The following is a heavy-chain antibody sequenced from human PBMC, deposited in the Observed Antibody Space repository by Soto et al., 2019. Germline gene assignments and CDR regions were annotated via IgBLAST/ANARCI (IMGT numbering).Heavy chain of an antibody. CDR1: GGSISSSSYY. V-gene: IGHV4-39*02. J-gene: IGHJ4*02. Sequence: SETLSLTCTVSGGSISSSSYYWGWIRQPPGKGLEWIGSIYYSGSTYYNPSLKSRVTISVDTSKNQFSLKLSSVTAADTAVYYCAREDLGRPRLIFDYWGQGTLVTVS. CDR3: AREDLGRPRLIFDY. CDR2: IYYSGST.